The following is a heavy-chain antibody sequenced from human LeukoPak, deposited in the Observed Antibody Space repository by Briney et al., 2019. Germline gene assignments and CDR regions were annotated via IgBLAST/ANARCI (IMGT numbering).Heavy chain of an antibody. CDR3: ARAGLYYYDSSGYYF. Sequence: SETLSLTCTVSGGSIGSTTNFWGWLRQPPGKGPEWIGDMSSSGYSHYTPSLKSRASISIDTSKNQFSLKLSSVTAADTAVYYCARAGLYYYDSSGYYFWGQGTLVTVSS. J-gene: IGHJ4*02. V-gene: IGHV4-39*07. D-gene: IGHD3-22*01. CDR1: GGSIGSTTNF. CDR2: MSSSGYS.